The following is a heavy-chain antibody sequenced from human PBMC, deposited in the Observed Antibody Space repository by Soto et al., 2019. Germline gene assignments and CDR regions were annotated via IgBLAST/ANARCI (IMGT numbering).Heavy chain of an antibody. CDR2: IYPGDSDT. V-gene: IGHV5-51*01. Sequence: PGESLKISCKGSGYSLTRYWIGWVRQIPGKGLEWMGIIYPGDSDTRYSPSFQGQVTISADKSISTAYLQWSSLKASDTAMYYCARHFGPSSGYYGPHLDWGKGTLVTVSS. CDR3: ARHFGPSSGYYGPHLD. J-gene: IGHJ4*02. CDR1: GYSLTRYW. D-gene: IGHD3-22*01.